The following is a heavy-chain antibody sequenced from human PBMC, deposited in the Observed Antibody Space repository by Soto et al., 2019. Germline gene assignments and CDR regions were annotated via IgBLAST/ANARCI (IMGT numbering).Heavy chain of an antibody. J-gene: IGHJ4*02. CDR3: ARDSGGDDFWSGHDYCFHY. V-gene: IGHV4-31*03. D-gene: IGHD3-3*01. CDR1: GGSISSGGYY. Sequence: QVQLQESGPGLVKTSQTLSLTCTVSGGSISSGGYYWSWIRQHPEKGLEWIGYISYSGSTDYNPSLKSRLTISADTSKNQFSLKLSSVTAADTAVYYCARDSGGDDFWSGHDYCFHYWGQGTLVTVSS. CDR2: ISYSGST.